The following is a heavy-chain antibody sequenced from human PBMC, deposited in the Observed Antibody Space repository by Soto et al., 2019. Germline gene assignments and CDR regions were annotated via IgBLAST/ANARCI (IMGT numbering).Heavy chain of an antibody. Sequence: ASVKVSCKASGYTFTSYGISWVRQAPGQGLEWMGWISAYNGNTNYAQKLQGRVTMTTDRSTSTGYMEMRSLRSDATAVYYCARDKGGWELLILYFYGMDVWGQGTTVTVSS. J-gene: IGHJ6*02. CDR1: GYTFTSYG. CDR2: ISAYNGNT. D-gene: IGHD1-26*01. CDR3: ARDKGGWELLILYFYGMDV. V-gene: IGHV1-18*01.